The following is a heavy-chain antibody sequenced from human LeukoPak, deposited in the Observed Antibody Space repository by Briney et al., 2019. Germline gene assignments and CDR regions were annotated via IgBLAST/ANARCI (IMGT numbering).Heavy chain of an antibody. D-gene: IGHD3-9*01. Sequence: PGGSLRLSCAASGFTVSSNYMSWVRQAPGKGLEWVSVIYSGGSTYYADSVKGRFTISRDNSKNTLYLQMNSLRAEDTAVYYCARDSRYDILTGYTDYWGQGTLVTVSS. CDR1: GFTVSSNY. CDR2: IYSGGST. V-gene: IGHV3-66*01. CDR3: ARDSRYDILTGYTDY. J-gene: IGHJ4*02.